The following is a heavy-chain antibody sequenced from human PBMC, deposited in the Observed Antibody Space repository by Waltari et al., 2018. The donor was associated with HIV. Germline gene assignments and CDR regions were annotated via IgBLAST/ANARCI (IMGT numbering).Heavy chain of an antibody. J-gene: IGHJ6*02. Sequence: QVQLVQSGAEVKKPGASVKVSCKASGYTFTGYYMHWVRQAPGQGLEWMGWINPNSGGTNYAKKFQGRVTMTRDTSISTGYMELSRLRSDDTAVYYCARAQYYYDSSGYYYGDYGMDVWGQGTTVTVSS. CDR3: ARAQYYYDSSGYYYGDYGMDV. D-gene: IGHD3-22*01. CDR1: GYTFTGYY. V-gene: IGHV1-2*02. CDR2: INPNSGGT.